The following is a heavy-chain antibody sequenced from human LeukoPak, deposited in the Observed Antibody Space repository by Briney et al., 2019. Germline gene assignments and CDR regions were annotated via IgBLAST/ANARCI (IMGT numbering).Heavy chain of an antibody. J-gene: IGHJ4*02. V-gene: IGHV4-34*01. CDR3: ATSGSTSSGDY. CDR2: INHSGST. CDR1: GGSFRGYY. D-gene: IGHD2-2*01. Sequence: SETLSLTCAVYGGSFRGYYWSWIRQPPGKGLEWIGEINHSGSTNYNPSLKSRVNISVDTSKNQFSLKLRSVTAADTAVYYCATSGSTSSGDYGGEGTLVTVSS.